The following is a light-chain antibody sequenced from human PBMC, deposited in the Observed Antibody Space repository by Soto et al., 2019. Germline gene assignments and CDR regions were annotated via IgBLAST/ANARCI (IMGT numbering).Light chain of an antibody. V-gene: IGLV2-14*03. CDR3: SSYTSSSTLPYV. Sequence: QSALTQPASVSGSPGQSITNSCTGTSSDVGGYNYVSWYQQHPGKAPKLMIFDVNNRPSGVSSRFSGSKSGNTASLTISGLQAEDEADYYCSSYTSSSTLPYVFGTGTKLTVL. J-gene: IGLJ1*01. CDR1: SSDVGGYNY. CDR2: DVN.